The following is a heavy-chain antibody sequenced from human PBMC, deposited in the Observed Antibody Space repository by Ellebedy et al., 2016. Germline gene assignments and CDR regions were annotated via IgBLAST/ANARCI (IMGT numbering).Heavy chain of an antibody. D-gene: IGHD6-6*01. J-gene: IGHJ6*02. CDR1: GFPFSHFW. V-gene: IGHV3-7*01. CDR2: INQDGGEK. Sequence: GGSLRLSXAASGFPFSHFWMNWVRQTPGKGLEWVANINQDGGEKFYVDSVKGRFTISRDNAKNSLYLQMNSLRAEDTAVYWCARDRGTLIAAVTRDHYYYVIDVWGQGTTVTVSS. CDR3: ARDRGTLIAAVTRDHYYYVIDV.